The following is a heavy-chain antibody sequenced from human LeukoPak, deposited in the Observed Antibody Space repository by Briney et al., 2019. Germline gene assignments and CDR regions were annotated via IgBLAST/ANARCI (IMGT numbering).Heavy chain of an antibody. CDR2: LSGSGGST. CDR1: GFSFSTYA. V-gene: IGHV3-23*01. CDR3: AKDPSYGFDS. D-gene: IGHD5-18*01. Sequence: AGSLRLSWAASGFSFSTYAMSWVRHAAGNGLEWVSDLSGSGGSTYSADPVKGRLTISRDNSKNTLYLKMNSMRAEDTAIYYCAKDPSYGFDSWGEGTLVTVSS. J-gene: IGHJ4*02.